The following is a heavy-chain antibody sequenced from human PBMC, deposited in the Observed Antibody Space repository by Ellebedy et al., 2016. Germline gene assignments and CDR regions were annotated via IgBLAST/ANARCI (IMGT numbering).Heavy chain of an antibody. Sequence: SETLSLTXTVSGGSVSGYYWSWIRQPPGKGLDYIGYIHSSGSTNYNPALRSRVTLSVDTSKNQFSLRLNSVTAADTAVYYCASYDYGGNSPFDPWGQGTLVTVSS. CDR2: IHSSGST. CDR1: GGSVSGYY. J-gene: IGHJ5*02. D-gene: IGHD4-23*01. V-gene: IGHV4-59*02. CDR3: ASYDYGGNSPFDP.